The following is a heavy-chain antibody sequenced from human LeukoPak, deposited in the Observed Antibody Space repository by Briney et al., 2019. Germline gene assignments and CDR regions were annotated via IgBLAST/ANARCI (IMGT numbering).Heavy chain of an antibody. V-gene: IGHV3-23*01. Sequence: GGSLRLSCAASGFTFSSYAMSWVRPAPGKGLEWVSAISGSGGSTYYADSVKGRFTISRDNSKNTLYLQMNSLRAEDTAVYYCAKDDDYYDSSGYRYYGMDVWGQGTTVTVSS. CDR1: GFTFSSYA. CDR2: ISGSGGST. J-gene: IGHJ6*02. D-gene: IGHD3-22*01. CDR3: AKDDDYYDSSGYRYYGMDV.